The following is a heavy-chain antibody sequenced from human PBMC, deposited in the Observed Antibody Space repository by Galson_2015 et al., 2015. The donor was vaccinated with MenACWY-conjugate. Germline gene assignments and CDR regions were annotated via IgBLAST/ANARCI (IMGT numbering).Heavy chain of an antibody. CDR1: GFPFSTYA. V-gene: IGHV3-30*04. CDR2: ISNDGRNQ. CDR3: ARGIRRTTMSAAGYFDY. J-gene: IGHJ4*02. D-gene: IGHD6-13*01. Sequence: LRLSCAASGFPFSTYALHWVRQAPGKGLEWVAIISNDGRNQHYADSVKGRFTISRDNSGNTVDLQMNSLRPEDTAVYYCARGIRRTTMSAAGYFDYWGQGTRVTVSS.